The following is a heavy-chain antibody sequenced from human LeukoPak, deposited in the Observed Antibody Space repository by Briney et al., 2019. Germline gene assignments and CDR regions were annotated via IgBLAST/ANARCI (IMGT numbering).Heavy chain of an antibody. D-gene: IGHD6-13*01. Sequence: PSETLSLTCTVSGGSISSSSYYRGWIRQPPGKGLEWIGSIYYSGSTYYNPSLKSRVTISVDTSKNQFSLKLSSVTAADTAVYYCARLPGIAAQVDYWGQGTLVTVSS. CDR3: ARLPGIAAQVDY. CDR2: IYYSGST. CDR1: GGSISSSSYY. V-gene: IGHV4-39*07. J-gene: IGHJ4*02.